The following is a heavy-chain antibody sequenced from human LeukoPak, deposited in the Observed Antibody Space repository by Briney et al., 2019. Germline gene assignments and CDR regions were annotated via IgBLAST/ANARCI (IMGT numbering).Heavy chain of an antibody. V-gene: IGHV1-3*01. CDR2: INGDNGNT. Sequence: ASVKVSCKPSGYNFASYTMHWLRQAPGQSPEWMGSINGDNGNTKYSEKFQGRATFTRDTSASSAYMELSRLRSEDTAVYYCARSSSGTYHYWGQGTLVTVSS. CDR3: ARSSSGTYHY. J-gene: IGHJ4*02. D-gene: IGHD3-10*01. CDR1: GYNFASYT.